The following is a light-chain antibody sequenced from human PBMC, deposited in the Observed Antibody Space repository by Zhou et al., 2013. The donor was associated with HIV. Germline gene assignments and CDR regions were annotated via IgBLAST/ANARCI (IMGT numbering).Light chain of an antibody. CDR3: QQRRNWPLIT. CDR1: QSVSSN. J-gene: IGKJ4*01. CDR2: DAS. V-gene: IGKV3-11*01. Sequence: EIVMTQSPATLSVSPGERATLSCRASQSVSSNLAWYQQKPGQAPRLLIYDASNRATGIPARFSGSGSGTDFTLTISSLGPEDFAVYYCQQRRNWPLITFGGGTKVEIK.